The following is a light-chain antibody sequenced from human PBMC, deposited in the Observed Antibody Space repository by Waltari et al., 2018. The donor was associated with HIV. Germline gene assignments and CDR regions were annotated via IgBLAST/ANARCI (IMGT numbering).Light chain of an antibody. J-gene: IGLJ3*02. CDR1: SSDVGGYNY. Sequence: QSALTQPASVSGSPGKSITISCTGTSSDVGGYNYVSWYQQHPGKATKLMIYDVSNRPSGVSNRFSGSNSCNTASLTISGLQAEDEAYYYGSSYTSSSTWVFGGGTKLTVL. CDR2: DVS. V-gene: IGLV2-14*01. CDR3: SSYTSSSTWV.